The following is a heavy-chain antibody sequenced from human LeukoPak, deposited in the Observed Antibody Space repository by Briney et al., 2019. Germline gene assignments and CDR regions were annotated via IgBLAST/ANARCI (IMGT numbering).Heavy chain of an antibody. CDR1: GYTLTSYG. Sequence: ASVKVSCKASGYTLTSYGISWVRQAPGQGLEWMGWISAYNGNTNYAQKLQGRVTMTTDTSTSTAYMELRSLRSDDTAVYYCARGRAAAGTWPVDYWGQGTLVTVSS. D-gene: IGHD6-13*01. CDR2: ISAYNGNT. CDR3: ARGRAAAGTWPVDY. J-gene: IGHJ4*02. V-gene: IGHV1-18*01.